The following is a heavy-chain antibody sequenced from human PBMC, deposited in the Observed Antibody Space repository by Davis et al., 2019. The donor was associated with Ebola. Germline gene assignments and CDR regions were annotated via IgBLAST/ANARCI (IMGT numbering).Heavy chain of an antibody. Sequence: GESLKISCVASGFTFSNAWMTWVRQAPGKGLEWVGRIKAKVHGATTDYAAPVKGRFTISRDDSKNTLYLEMNSLKIEDTAVYYCTRHVSGDFWYFDLWGRGTLVTVSS. J-gene: IGHJ2*01. D-gene: IGHD4-17*01. CDR1: GFTFSNAW. CDR3: TRHVSGDFWYFDL. V-gene: IGHV3-15*01. CDR2: IKAKVHGATT.